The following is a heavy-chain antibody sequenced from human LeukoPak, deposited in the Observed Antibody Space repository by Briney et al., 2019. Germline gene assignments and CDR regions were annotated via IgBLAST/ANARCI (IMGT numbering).Heavy chain of an antibody. V-gene: IGHV3-7*05. D-gene: IGHD3-10*01. CDR3: ATGGHYYGD. CDR2: INHEGTEK. CDR1: GFTFSRTW. J-gene: IGHJ4*02. Sequence: GGSLRLSSAASGFTFSRTWMSWLRQAPGKGLEWVAYINHEGTEKDYMDSVKGRFTISRDNAQNSLFLQMNSLRAEDTAIYYCATGGHYYGDWGQGTLVTVSS.